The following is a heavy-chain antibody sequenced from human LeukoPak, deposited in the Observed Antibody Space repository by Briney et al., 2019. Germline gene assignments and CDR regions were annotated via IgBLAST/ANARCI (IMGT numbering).Heavy chain of an antibody. CDR1: DYSFTSYW. D-gene: IGHD1-14*01. V-gene: IGHV5-10-1*01. Sequence: GESLKISCKGSDYSFTSYWISWVRQMPGKGLEWMGRIDPSDSYIKYSPSFQGHVTISSDKSISTAYLQWSSLQASDTAMYYCARQHSTAIYNGTAHPDHWGQGALVIVSS. CDR2: IDPSDSYI. J-gene: IGHJ4*02. CDR3: ARQHSTAIYNGTAHPDH.